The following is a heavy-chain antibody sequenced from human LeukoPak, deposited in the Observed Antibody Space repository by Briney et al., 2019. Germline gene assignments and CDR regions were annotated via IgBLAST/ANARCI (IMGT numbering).Heavy chain of an antibody. J-gene: IGHJ3*02. V-gene: IGHV1-46*01. CDR1: GYTFTSYY. CDR3: ARENIVPIVVVPAADDAFDI. Sequence: ASVKVSCKASGYTFTSYYMHWVRQAPGQGLEWMGIINPSGGSTSYAQKFRGRVTMTRDTSTSTVYMELSSLRSEDTAVYYCARENIVPIVVVPAADDAFDIWGQGTMVTVSS. CDR2: INPSGGST. D-gene: IGHD2-2*01.